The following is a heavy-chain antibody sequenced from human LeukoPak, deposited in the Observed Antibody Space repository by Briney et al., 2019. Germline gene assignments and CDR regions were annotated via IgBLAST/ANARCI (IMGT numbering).Heavy chain of an antibody. CDR3: ARASPYDYVWGSYRYLYFDY. CDR2: IYYSGST. Sequence: SETLSLTCTVSGGSISSSSYYWGWIRQPPGKGLEWIGSIYYSGSTYYNPSLKSRVTISVDTSKNQFSLKLSSVTAADTAVYYCARASPYDYVWGSYRYLYFDYWGQGTLVTVSS. D-gene: IGHD3-16*02. V-gene: IGHV4-39*07. CDR1: GGSISSSSYY. J-gene: IGHJ4*02.